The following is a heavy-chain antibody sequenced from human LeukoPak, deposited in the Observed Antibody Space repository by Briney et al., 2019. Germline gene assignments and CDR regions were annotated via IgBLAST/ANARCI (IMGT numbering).Heavy chain of an antibody. CDR1: GFTFTSSA. D-gene: IGHD3-10*01. J-gene: IGHJ3*02. Sequence: ASVKVSCKASGFTFTSSAVQWVRQARGQRLEWIGWIVVGSGDTNSAQKFQERVTITRDMSTRTAYMELRSLRSEDTGVYYCGADSMPRGVFSYAFDIWGQGTMVTVSS. V-gene: IGHV1-58*01. CDR2: IVVGSGDT. CDR3: GADSMPRGVFSYAFDI.